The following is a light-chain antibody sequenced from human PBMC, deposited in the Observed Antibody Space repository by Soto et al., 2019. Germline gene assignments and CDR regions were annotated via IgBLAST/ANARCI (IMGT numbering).Light chain of an antibody. V-gene: IGLV1-51*01. CDR1: NSNIGKNF. Sequence: VLTQPPSVSATPGQQVTMSCSGSNSNIGKNFVSWYQQLPGTAPTLLIYDNNKRPSGIPDRFSGSKSGTSATLGITGLQTGDEADYYCGTWDSSLSGYVFGTGTKVTVL. CDR3: GTWDSSLSGYV. CDR2: DNN. J-gene: IGLJ1*01.